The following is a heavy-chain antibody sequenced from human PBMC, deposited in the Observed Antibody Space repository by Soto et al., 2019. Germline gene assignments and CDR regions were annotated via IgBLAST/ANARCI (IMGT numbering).Heavy chain of an antibody. CDR2: INHSGST. V-gene: IGHV4-34*01. D-gene: IGHD3-3*01. CDR3: ARGNYDFWSGYPYTSYYYYYGMDV. J-gene: IGHJ6*02. CDR1: GGSFSGYY. Sequence: SETLSLTCAVYGGSFSGYYWSWIRQPPGKGLEWIGEINHSGSTNYNPSLKSRVTISVDTSKNQFSLKLSSVTAADTAVYYCARGNYDFWSGYPYTSYYYYYGMDVWGQGTTVTV.